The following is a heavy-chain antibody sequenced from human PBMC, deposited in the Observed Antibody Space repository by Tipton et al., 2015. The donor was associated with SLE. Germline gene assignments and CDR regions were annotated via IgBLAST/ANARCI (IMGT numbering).Heavy chain of an antibody. J-gene: IGHJ4*02. D-gene: IGHD3-10*01. CDR1: VGTFNDYD. Sequence: TLSLTCLVSVGTFNDYDWAWVRQPPGKGLEWIGQINHRGLTKYSQSLKSRVGMSIDTSKNQFSLRLTSVTAADTAVYYCASSGRRGSYSRTIDYWGQGTLVTVSS. CDR3: ASSGRRGSYSRTIDY. CDR2: INHRGLT. V-gene: IGHV4-34*01.